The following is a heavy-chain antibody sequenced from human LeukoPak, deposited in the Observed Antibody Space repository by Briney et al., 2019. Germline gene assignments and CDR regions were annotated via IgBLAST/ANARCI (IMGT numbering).Heavy chain of an antibody. CDR1: GGSISSYY. V-gene: IGHV4-59*12. D-gene: IGHD4-17*01. CDR2: IYYSGST. Sequence: SETLSLTCTVSGGSISSYYWSWIRQPPGKGLDWIAYIYYSGSTNYNPSLKSRVTISVDTSKNQFSLQLSSVTAADTAIYYCARGRGINTVTPYYFDYWGQGTLVTVSS. J-gene: IGHJ4*02. CDR3: ARGRGINTVTPYYFDY.